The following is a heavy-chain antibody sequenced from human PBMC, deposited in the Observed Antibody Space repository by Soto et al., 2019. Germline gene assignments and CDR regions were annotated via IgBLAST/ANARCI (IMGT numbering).Heavy chain of an antibody. Sequence: PGESLKISCKGSGYSFTSYWIGWVSQMPGKGLEWMGIIYPGDSDTRYSPSFQGQVTISADKSISTAYLQWSSLKASDTAMYYCAGGGVRGVITRTRDYYGMDVWGQGTTVTVS. J-gene: IGHJ6*02. CDR1: GYSFTSYW. CDR3: AGGGVRGVITRTRDYYGMDV. CDR2: IYPGDSDT. D-gene: IGHD3-10*01. V-gene: IGHV5-51*01.